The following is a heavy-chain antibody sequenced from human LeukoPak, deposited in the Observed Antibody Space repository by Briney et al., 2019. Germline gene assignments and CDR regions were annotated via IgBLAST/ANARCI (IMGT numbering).Heavy chain of an antibody. CDR3: AREPAYYDFWSGYFDY. CDR1: GFTVSSNY. D-gene: IGHD3-3*01. J-gene: IGHJ4*02. Sequence: GGSLRLSCAASGFTVSSNYMSWVRQAPGKGLEWVSVIYSGGSTYYADSVKGRFTISRDNSKNTLYLQMNSLRAEDTAVYYCAREPAYYDFWSGYFDYWGQGTLVTVSS. V-gene: IGHV3-53*01. CDR2: IYSGGST.